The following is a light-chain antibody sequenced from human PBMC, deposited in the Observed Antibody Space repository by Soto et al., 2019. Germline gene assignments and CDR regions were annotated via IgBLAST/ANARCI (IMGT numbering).Light chain of an antibody. J-gene: IGKJ2*01. CDR3: QQYGSSPYT. Sequence: EIVLTQSPGTLSLSPGERVTISCRASQSVSSSYLAWYQQKPGQAPRLLIYGASSRATGIPDRFSGSGSGTDLTLTISRQEAEDFAVYYCQQYGSSPYTFGQGTKLEIK. V-gene: IGKV3-20*01. CDR2: GAS. CDR1: QSVSSSY.